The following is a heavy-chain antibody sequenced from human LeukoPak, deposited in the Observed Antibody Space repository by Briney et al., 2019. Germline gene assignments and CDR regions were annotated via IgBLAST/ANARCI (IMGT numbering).Heavy chain of an antibody. J-gene: IGHJ4*02. Sequence: SETLSLTCTVSGGSISSYYWSWIRQPPGKGLEWIGYIYHSGSTYYNPSLKSRVTISVDRSKNQFSLKLSSVTAADTAVYYCARVDLEWSMGIDYWGQGTLVTVSS. CDR3: ARVDLEWSMGIDY. CDR1: GGSISSYY. V-gene: IGHV4-59*12. CDR2: IYHSGST. D-gene: IGHD3-3*01.